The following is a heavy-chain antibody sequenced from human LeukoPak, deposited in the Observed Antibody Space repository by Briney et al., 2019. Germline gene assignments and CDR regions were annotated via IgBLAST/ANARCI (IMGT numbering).Heavy chain of an antibody. Sequence: GSLRLSCATSGFTFSDHYMDWVRQAPGKGLEWVARTRTKAKDYTTEYAASVKGRFTVSRDESMHSLYLQMNSLETEDTAVYYCARGPTVTFNYHYGMDVWGQGTTVTVSS. CDR1: GFTFSDHY. CDR2: TRTKAKDYTT. CDR3: ARGPTVTFNYHYGMDV. J-gene: IGHJ6*02. V-gene: IGHV3-72*01. D-gene: IGHD4-17*01.